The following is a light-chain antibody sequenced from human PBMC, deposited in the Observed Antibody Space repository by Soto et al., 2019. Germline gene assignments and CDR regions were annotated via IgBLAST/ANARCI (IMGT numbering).Light chain of an antibody. Sequence: EIVMTQSPATLSVSPGERVSLPCRASQSVSSSHLAWYQHKPGQAPRLLIYAASSRATGSPDRFSGGGSGTDFTLTISRLEPEDFAVYYCQQYGYSPITFGQGTRLEIK. CDR1: QSVSSSH. CDR3: QQYGYSPIT. V-gene: IGKV3-20*01. J-gene: IGKJ5*01. CDR2: AAS.